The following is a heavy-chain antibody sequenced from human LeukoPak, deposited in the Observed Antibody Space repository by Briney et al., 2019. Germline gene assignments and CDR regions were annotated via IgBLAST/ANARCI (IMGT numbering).Heavy chain of an antibody. CDR1: GFTFSSYA. D-gene: IGHD2-2*01. CDR3: AKGSYCSSTSCYVAYYYYYMDV. J-gene: IGHJ6*03. CDR2: LTSGGDT. Sequence: GGSLRLSCAASGFTFSSYAISWVRQAPGKGLEWVSTLTSGGDTYYADSVKGRFTISRDNSKNTLYLRMNSLRAEDTAVYYCAKGSYCSSTSCYVAYYYYYMDVWGKGTTVTVSS. V-gene: IGHV3-23*01.